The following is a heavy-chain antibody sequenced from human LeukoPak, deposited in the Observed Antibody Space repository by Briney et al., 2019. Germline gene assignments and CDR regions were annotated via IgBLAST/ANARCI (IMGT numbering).Heavy chain of an antibody. Sequence: GGSLRLSCAASGFTFSSYAMSWVRQAPGKGLEWVSAISGSGGNTYYADPVKGRFTISRDNSKNTLYLQMNSLRAEDTAVYYCANPGVVLEWLLGKYYFDYWGQGTLVTVSS. D-gene: IGHD3-3*01. CDR2: ISGSGGNT. V-gene: IGHV3-23*01. J-gene: IGHJ4*02. CDR3: ANPGVVLEWLLGKYYFDY. CDR1: GFTFSSYA.